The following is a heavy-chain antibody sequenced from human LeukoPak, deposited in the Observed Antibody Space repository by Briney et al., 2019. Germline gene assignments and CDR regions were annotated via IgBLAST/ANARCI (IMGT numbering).Heavy chain of an antibody. CDR2: MNPTSGKA. CDR3: ARGDIVVLPAGIPHNWFDP. CDR1: GYTFTNYD. D-gene: IGHD2-2*02. J-gene: IGHJ5*02. V-gene: IGHV1-8*01. Sequence: ASVKVSCKASGYTFTNYDVNWVRQATGQGLEWMGWMNPTSGKAGFAQRFQGRVSMTRNISISTAYMELSSLRSDDTAVYYCARGDIVVLPAGIPHNWFDPWGQGTLVTVSS.